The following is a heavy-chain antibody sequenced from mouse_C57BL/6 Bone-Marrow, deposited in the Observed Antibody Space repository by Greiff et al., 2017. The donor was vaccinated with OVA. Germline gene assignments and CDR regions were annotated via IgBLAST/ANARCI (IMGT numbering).Heavy chain of an antibody. CDR1: GYTFTSYG. D-gene: IGHD2-3*01. Sequence: QVQLQQSGAELARPGASVKLSCKASGYTFTSYGISWVKQRTGQGLEWIGEIYPRSGNTYYNEKFKGKATLTADKSSSTAYMELRSLTSEDSAVYVCARRMVLNWYFDVWGTGTTVTVSS. CDR2: IYPRSGNT. CDR3: ARRMVLNWYFDV. V-gene: IGHV1-81*01. J-gene: IGHJ1*03.